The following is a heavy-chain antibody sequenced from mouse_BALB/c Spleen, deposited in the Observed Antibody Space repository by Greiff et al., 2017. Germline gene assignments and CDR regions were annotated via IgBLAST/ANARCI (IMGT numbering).Heavy chain of an antibody. D-gene: IGHD1-1*01. CDR2: ISYSGST. CDR3: ANDYYGSSYNWYFDV. J-gene: IGHJ1*01. CDR1: GDSITSGY. V-gene: IGHV3-8*02. Sequence: EVQLVESGPSLVKPSQTLSLTCSVTGDSITSGYWNWIRKFPGNKLEYMGYISYSGSTYYNPSLKSRISITRDTSKNQYYLQLNSVTTEDTATYYCANDYYGSSYNWYFDVWGAGTTVTVSS.